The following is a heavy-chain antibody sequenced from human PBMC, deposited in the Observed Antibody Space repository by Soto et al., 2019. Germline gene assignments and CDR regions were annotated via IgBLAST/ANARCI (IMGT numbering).Heavy chain of an antibody. D-gene: IGHD3-10*01. CDR2: VYHNGNA. CDR3: AARPYYYYGLDV. V-gene: IGHV4-61*01. Sequence: KSSETLSLTCTVSGASVGRDTTYYWSWIRQPPGKGLEWIGYVYHNGNAYPKPSLKSRVTISLDGAKNQFSLKMTSVTAADTGLYYCAARPYYYYGLDVWGQGTTVTVSS. CDR1: GASVGRDTTYY. J-gene: IGHJ6*02.